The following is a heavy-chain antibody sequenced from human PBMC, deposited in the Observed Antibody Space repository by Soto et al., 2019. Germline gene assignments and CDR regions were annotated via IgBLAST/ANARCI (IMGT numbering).Heavy chain of an antibody. CDR1: GFTFSSYA. CDR2: ISGSGGST. J-gene: IGHJ6*02. Sequence: GGSLRLSCAASGFTFSSYAMSWVRQAPGKGLEWVSAISGSGGSTYYADSVKGRFTISRDNSKNTLYLQMSSLRAEDTAVYYCAKHLSGYCSGGTCYPKDDFKIWGQGTRVTVSS. D-gene: IGHD2-15*01. CDR3: AKHLSGYCSGGTCYPKDDFKI. V-gene: IGHV3-23*01.